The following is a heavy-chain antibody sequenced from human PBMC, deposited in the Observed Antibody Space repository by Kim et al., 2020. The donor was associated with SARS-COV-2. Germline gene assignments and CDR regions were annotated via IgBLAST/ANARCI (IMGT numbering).Heavy chain of an antibody. CDR2: INHSGST. CDR1: GGSFSGYY. V-gene: IGHV4-34*01. CDR3: ASRDSSGYRYFDL. J-gene: IGHJ2*01. D-gene: IGHD3-22*01. Sequence: SETLSLTCAVYGGSFSGYYWSWIRQPPGKGLEWIGEINHSGSTNYNPSLKSRVTISVDTSKNQFSLKLSSVTAADTAVYYCASRDSSGYRYFDLWGRGTLVTVSS.